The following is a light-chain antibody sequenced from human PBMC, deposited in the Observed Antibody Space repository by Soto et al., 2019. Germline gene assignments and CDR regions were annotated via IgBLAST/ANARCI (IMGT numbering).Light chain of an antibody. CDR1: QSISSN. CDR2: DAS. V-gene: IGKV3-15*01. Sequence: EIVMTQSPATLSWSPGERATLSCSASQSISSNLAWYQQKPGQPPRLLIYDASTRTTGVPARFSGSGSGTEFTLTISSLQSEDFAVYYCQQYHNWPPKYTFGQGTKLEIK. J-gene: IGKJ2*01. CDR3: QQYHNWPPKYT.